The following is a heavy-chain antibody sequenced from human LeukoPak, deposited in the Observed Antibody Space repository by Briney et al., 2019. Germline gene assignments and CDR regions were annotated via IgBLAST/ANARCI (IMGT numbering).Heavy chain of an antibody. CDR3: AKRIESSSGWYLTPESEYFQH. D-gene: IGHD6-19*01. CDR1: GFTFSSYA. Sequence: GGSLRLSCAASGFTFSSYAMSWVRQAPGKGLEWVSAISGSGGSTYYADSVKGRFTISRDNSKNTLYLQMNSLRAEDTAVYYCAKRIESSSGWYLTPESEYFQHWGQGTLVTVSS. V-gene: IGHV3-23*01. J-gene: IGHJ1*01. CDR2: ISGSGGST.